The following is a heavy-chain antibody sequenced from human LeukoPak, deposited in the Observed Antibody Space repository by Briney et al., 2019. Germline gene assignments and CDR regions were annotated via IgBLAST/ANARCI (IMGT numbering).Heavy chain of an antibody. J-gene: IGHJ4*02. CDR3: ARDYKAYYYDSILGY. D-gene: IGHD3-22*01. CDR1: GFTFSSYG. CDR2: IWYDGSNK. Sequence: PGGSLRLSCAASGFTFSSYGMHWVRQAPGKGLEWVAVIWYDGSNKYYADSAKGRFTISRDNSKNTLYLQMNSLRAEDTAVYYCARDYKAYYYDSILGYWGQGTLATVSS. V-gene: IGHV3-33*01.